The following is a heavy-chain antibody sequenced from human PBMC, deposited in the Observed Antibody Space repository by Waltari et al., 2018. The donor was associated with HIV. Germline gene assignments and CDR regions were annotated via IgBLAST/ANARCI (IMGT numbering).Heavy chain of an antibody. CDR3: AKTVTLTQRGYFDY. D-gene: IGHD2-2*01. CDR2: ISYDENNK. Sequence: QLQLVESGGGVVQPGRSLRLSCAASGFTFSSYGMHSFRQAPGKGLEWVAVISYDENNKYYADSVKGRFTISRDNSKNTLYLQMNSLRAEDTAVYYCAKTVTLTQRGYFDYWGQGTLVTVSS. V-gene: IGHV3-30*18. CDR1: GFTFSSYG. J-gene: IGHJ4*02.